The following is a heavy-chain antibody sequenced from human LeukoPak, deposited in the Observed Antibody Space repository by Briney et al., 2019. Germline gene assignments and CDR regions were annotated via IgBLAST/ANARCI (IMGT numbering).Heavy chain of an antibody. Sequence: PGGSLRLSCAGSGFPFSIYGMNWVRQAPGKGLEWVSGISPGGGPTYYADSVKGRFTISRDNSKNTLYLQMNSLRAEDTAVYYCAKDGYSSSRYALLNYFDYWGQGTLVTVSS. CDR2: ISPGGGPT. CDR1: GFPFSIYG. J-gene: IGHJ4*02. CDR3: AKDGYSSSRYALLNYFDY. V-gene: IGHV3-23*01. D-gene: IGHD6-13*01.